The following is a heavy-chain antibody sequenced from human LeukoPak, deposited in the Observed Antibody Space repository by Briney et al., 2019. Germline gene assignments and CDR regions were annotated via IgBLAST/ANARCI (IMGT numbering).Heavy chain of an antibody. J-gene: IGHJ3*02. Sequence: SETLSLTCTVSGGSISSSSYYWGWIRQPPGKGLEWIGSIYYSGSTYYNPSLKSRVTISVDTSKNQFSLKLSSVTAADTAVYYCARVVVTEGGYDAFDIWGQGTMVTVSS. D-gene: IGHD3-22*01. CDR3: ARVVVTEGGYDAFDI. V-gene: IGHV4-39*07. CDR1: GGSISSSSYY. CDR2: IYYSGST.